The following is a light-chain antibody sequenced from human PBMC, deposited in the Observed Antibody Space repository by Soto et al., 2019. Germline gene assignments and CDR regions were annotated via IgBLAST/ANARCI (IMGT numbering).Light chain of an antibody. CDR1: QRVSSTY. Sequence: EMVLTQSPDTLSWLPGERATLSCRSSQRVSSTYLAWYQQKPGQAPSPLISAASSRATSTPDRFSGSGSGTHLTLTISRLEPEDFAVYYCQPYGSSLWTFGQGTKVESK. J-gene: IGKJ1*01. V-gene: IGKV3-20*01. CDR3: QPYGSSLWT. CDR2: AAS.